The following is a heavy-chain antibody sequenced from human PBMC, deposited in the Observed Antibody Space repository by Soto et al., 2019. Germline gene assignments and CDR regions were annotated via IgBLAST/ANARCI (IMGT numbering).Heavy chain of an antibody. CDR1: NDSVDTSDW. D-gene: IGHD2-15*01. CDR2: IFHGGNI. J-gene: IGHJ4*02. V-gene: IGHV4-4*02. Sequence: QVQLQESGPGLVQPSGTLSLTCAVSNDSVDTSDWWNWVRQPPGKGLEWIGEIFHGGNIYYNPSLKSRVTISLDKSKNEVSLQLSSVTAADTAVYYCARDRQSEDTWSFDYWGQGVLVTVSS. CDR3: ARDRQSEDTWSFDY.